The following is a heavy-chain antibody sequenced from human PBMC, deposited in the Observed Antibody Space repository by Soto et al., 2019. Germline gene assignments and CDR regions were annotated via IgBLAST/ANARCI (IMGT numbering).Heavy chain of an antibody. Sequence: NPSETLSLTCTVSGGSITNTSYYWGWIRQPPGKGLEWIGNIYYTGSTYYNPSLKGRLTISVDTSKNQFSLKLSSVTAADTAVYYCARLVKVVVVAPFDNWGQGTLVTVSS. J-gene: IGHJ5*02. D-gene: IGHD2-15*01. V-gene: IGHV4-39*01. CDR2: IYYTGST. CDR1: GGSITNTSYY. CDR3: ARLVKVVVVAPFDN.